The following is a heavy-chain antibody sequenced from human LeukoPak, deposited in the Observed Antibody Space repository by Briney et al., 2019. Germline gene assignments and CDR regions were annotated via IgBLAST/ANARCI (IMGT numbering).Heavy chain of an antibody. CDR1: GGSISSHY. D-gene: IGHD2-15*01. CDR3: ARDGEGDEGWDY. J-gene: IGHJ4*02. CDR2: IYYSGST. Sequence: SETLSLTCTVSGGSISSHYWSWIRQPPGKGLEWIGYIYYSGSTNYNPSLKSRVTISVDTSKSQFSLKLSSVTAADTALYFCARDGEGDEGWDYWSQGTLVTVSS. V-gene: IGHV4-59*11.